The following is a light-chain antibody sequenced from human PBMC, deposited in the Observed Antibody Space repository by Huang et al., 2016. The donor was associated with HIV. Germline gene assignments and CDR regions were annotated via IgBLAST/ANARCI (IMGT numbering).Light chain of an antibody. CDR1: QNLLYNSNNKNY. CDR3: QQYYSSLWT. V-gene: IGKV4-1*01. Sequence: DIVMTQSPDSLTVSLGERATIHCKSSQNLLYNSNNKNYLNWYQQKPGQPPKLLIYWASARESGVPDRLSGSGSGTSFTLNINSLQAEDVAIYYCQQYYSSLWTFGQGTKVEIK. J-gene: IGKJ1*01. CDR2: WAS.